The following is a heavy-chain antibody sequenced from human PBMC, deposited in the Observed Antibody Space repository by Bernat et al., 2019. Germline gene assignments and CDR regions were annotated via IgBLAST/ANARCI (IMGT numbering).Heavy chain of an antibody. V-gene: IGHV3-30*01. CDR1: GFTFSSYA. CDR3: ARDGLPYSSSFRARGNWFDP. CDR2: ISYDGSNK. Sequence: QVQLVESGGGVVQPGRSLRLSCAASGFTFSSYAMHWVRQAPGKGLEWVAVISYDGSNKYYADSVKGRFTISRDNSKNTLYLQMNSLRAEDTAVYYCARDGLPYSSSFRARGNWFDPWGQGTLVTVSS. J-gene: IGHJ5*02. D-gene: IGHD6-6*01.